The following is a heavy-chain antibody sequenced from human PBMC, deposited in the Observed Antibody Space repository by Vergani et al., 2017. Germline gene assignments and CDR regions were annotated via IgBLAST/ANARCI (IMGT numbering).Heavy chain of an antibody. CDR2: IITIFGKA. D-gene: IGHD3-9*01. CDR3: ARGPTYYDILPGHFDY. J-gene: IGHJ4*02. Sequence: QVQLVQSGAEVKKPGSSVKVSCKACGGTLSSYAISWVRQAPGQGLEWMGGIITIFGKANYAQKSQGRVTMTAEESTSTAYMELSSVRSEDPAVYYCARGPTYYDILPGHFDYWGQGTLVTVSS. CDR1: GGTLSSYA. V-gene: IGHV1-69*01.